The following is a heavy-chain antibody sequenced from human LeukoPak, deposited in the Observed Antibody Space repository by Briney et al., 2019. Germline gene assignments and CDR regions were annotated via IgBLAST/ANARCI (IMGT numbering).Heavy chain of an antibody. D-gene: IGHD1-1*01. CDR1: GGSISSYY. CDR2: IYYSGST. Sequence: PSETLSLTCTVSGGSISSYYWSWIRQPPGKGLEWIGYIYYSGSTNYNPSLKSRVTISVDTSKNQFSLKLSSVTAADTAVYYCARRSGTGTLSNYWGQGTLVTVSS. J-gene: IGHJ4*02. V-gene: IGHV4-59*12. CDR3: ARRSGTGTLSNY.